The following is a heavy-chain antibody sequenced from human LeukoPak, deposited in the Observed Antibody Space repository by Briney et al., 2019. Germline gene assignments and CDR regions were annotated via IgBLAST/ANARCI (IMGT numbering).Heavy chain of an antibody. Sequence: PGESLRLSCAASGFTFSSYGMHWVRQAPGKGLEWVAVIWYDGSNKYYADSVKGRFTISRDNSKNTLYLQMNSLRAEDTAVYYCAKGAHGGLYYWYFDLWGRGTLVTVSP. CDR1: GFTFSSYG. D-gene: IGHD1-26*01. CDR2: IWYDGSNK. CDR3: AKGAHGGLYYWYFDL. V-gene: IGHV3-33*06. J-gene: IGHJ2*01.